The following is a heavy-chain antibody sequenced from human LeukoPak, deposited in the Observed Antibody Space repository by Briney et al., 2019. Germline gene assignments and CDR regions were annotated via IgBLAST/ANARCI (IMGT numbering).Heavy chain of an antibody. CDR2: INPNSGGT. CDR1: GYTFTGYY. J-gene: IGHJ4*02. D-gene: IGHD3-9*01. V-gene: IGHV1-2*04. Sequence: ASVKVPCKASGYTFTGYYMHWVRQAPGQGLEWMGWINPNSGGTNYAQKFQGWVTMTRDTSISTAYMELSRLRSDDTAVYYCARSNYDILTGLDYWGQGTLVTVSS. CDR3: ARSNYDILTGLDY.